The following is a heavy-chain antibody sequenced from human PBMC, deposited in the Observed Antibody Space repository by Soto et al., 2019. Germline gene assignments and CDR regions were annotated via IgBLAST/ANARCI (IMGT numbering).Heavy chain of an antibody. J-gene: IGHJ4*02. CDR3: VKSPVYYESGAYYLERSVYFFDY. D-gene: IGHD3-22*01. CDR2: ISGSDGST. Sequence: EVQLLESGGGLVQPGGSLRLSCAASGFTFSTYAMSWVRQAPGKGLEWVSSISGSDGSTHHADSVKGRFTISRDNSKNTLYLQMNSLRAEDTAVYYCVKSPVYYESGAYYLERSVYFFDYWGQGTLVTVSS. CDR1: GFTFSTYA. V-gene: IGHV3-23*01.